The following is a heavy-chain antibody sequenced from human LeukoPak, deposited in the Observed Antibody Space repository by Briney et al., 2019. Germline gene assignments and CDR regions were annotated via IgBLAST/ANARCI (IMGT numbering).Heavy chain of an antibody. J-gene: IGHJ3*02. CDR2: IYPGDSDT. CDR1: GYSFTNYW. D-gene: IGHD3-22*01. V-gene: IGHV5-51*01. Sequence: GESLKISCKGSGYSFTNYWIGWVRQMPGKGLEWMGIIYPGDSDTRYSPSFQGQVTISADKSISTAYLQWSSLKASDTAMYYCARRGYYDSSGYPNAFDIWGQGTMVTVSS. CDR3: ARRGYYDSSGYPNAFDI.